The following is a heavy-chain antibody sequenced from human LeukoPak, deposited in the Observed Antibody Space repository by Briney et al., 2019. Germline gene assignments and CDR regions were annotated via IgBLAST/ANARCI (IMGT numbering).Heavy chain of an antibody. J-gene: IGHJ3*02. CDR3: AKDGCTSCYHWDAFDI. V-gene: IGHV3-64*01. CDR2: ISSNGGST. CDR1: GFTFSSYA. D-gene: IGHD2-2*01. Sequence: GGSLRLSCAASGFTFSSYAMHWVRQAPGKGLEYVSAISSNGGSTYYANSVKGRFTISRDNSKNTLYLQMNSLRAEDTAVYYCAKDGCTSCYHWDAFDIWGQGTMVTVSS.